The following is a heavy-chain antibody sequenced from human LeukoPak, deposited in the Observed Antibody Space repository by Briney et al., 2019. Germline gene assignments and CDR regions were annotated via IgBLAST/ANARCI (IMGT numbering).Heavy chain of an antibody. Sequence: SETLSLTCTVSGGSISSGGYYWSWIRQHPGKGLEWVGYIYYSGSTYYNPSLKSRVTISVDTSKNQFSLKLSSVTAADTAVYYCASIGYCSGGSCYPGDNWFDPWGQGTLVTVSS. CDR2: IYYSGST. J-gene: IGHJ5*02. CDR1: GGSISSGGYY. D-gene: IGHD2-15*01. CDR3: ASIGYCSGGSCYPGDNWFDP. V-gene: IGHV4-31*03.